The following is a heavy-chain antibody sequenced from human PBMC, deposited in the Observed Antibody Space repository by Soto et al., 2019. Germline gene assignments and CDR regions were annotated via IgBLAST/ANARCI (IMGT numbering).Heavy chain of an antibody. J-gene: IGHJ3*02. CDR3: ARTYDSSGYDAFDI. CDR2: INHSGST. V-gene: IGHV4-34*01. CDR1: GGSFSGYY. Sequence: SETLSLTCAVYGGSFSGYYWSWIRQPPGKGLEWIGEINHSGSTNYNPSLKRRVTISVDTSKNQFSLKLSSVTAADTAVYYCARTYDSSGYDAFDIWGQGTMVTVSS. D-gene: IGHD3-22*01.